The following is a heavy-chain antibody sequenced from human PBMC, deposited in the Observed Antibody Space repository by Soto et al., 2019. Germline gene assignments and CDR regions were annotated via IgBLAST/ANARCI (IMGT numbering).Heavy chain of an antibody. Sequence: SETLSLTCTVSGGSISSDDYYWSWIRQAPGRGLELIGYIHSSGSIYYNPSLKSRATMSRDTAGNQFSLKVSSVTVADTAVYYCARDLDGLHDDTSGPFPRPGWGQGTLVTVSS. CDR2: IHSSGSI. D-gene: IGHD3-22*01. CDR3: ARDLDGLHDDTSGPFPRPG. V-gene: IGHV4-30-4*01. CDR1: GGSISSDDYY. J-gene: IGHJ1*01.